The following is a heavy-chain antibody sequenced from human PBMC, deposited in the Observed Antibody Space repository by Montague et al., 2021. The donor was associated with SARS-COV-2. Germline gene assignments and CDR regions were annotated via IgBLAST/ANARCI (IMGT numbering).Heavy chain of an antibody. V-gene: IGHV4-59*01. J-gene: IGHJ4*02. CDR3: ARETEDSSASPVVDY. CDR2: IYYSGST. CDR1: GGSISGYY. Sequence: SETLSLTCTVSGGSISGYYWSWIRQPPGKGLEWIGYIYYSGSTNYNPSLKSRVTISVDTSKNQFSLKLSSVTAADTAVYYCARETEDSSASPVVDYWGQGTLVTVSS. D-gene: IGHD3-22*01.